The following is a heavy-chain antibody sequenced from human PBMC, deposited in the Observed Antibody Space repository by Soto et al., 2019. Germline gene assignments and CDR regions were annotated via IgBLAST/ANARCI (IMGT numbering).Heavy chain of an antibody. J-gene: IGHJ6*03. Sequence: PGGSLRLSCAASGFTFSSYGMHWVRQAPGKGLEWVAVIWYDGSNKYYADSVKGRFTISRDNSKNTLYLQMNSLRAEDTAVYYCARGPYYYYYYMDVRGKGTTVTVSS. CDR2: IWYDGSNK. CDR3: ARGPYYYYYYMDV. CDR1: GFTFSSYG. V-gene: IGHV3-33*01.